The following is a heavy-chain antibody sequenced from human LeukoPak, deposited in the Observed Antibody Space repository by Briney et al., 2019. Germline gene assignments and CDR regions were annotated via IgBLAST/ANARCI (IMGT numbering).Heavy chain of an antibody. D-gene: IGHD6-6*01. Sequence: PGGSLRLSCAASGFTFSSYSMNWVRQAPGKGLEWVSSISSSSSYIYYADSLKGRFTISRDNAKNSLYLQMNSLRAEDTAVYYCARGSVTGRQRAPPKEWFDPWGQGTLVTVSS. V-gene: IGHV3-21*01. CDR2: ISSSSSYI. J-gene: IGHJ5*02. CDR3: ARGSVTGRQRAPPKEWFDP. CDR1: GFTFSSYS.